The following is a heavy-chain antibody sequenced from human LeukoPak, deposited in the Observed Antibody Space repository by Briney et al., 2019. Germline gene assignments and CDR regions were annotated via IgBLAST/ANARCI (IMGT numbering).Heavy chain of an antibody. CDR2: IWYDGSNK. CDR1: GFTFSSYG. CDR3: ARLLVVPAAIYYYYYGMDA. Sequence: GRSLRLSCAASGFTFSSYGMHWVRQVPGKGLEWGAVIWYDGSNKYYADSVKGRFTISRDNSKNTLYLQMNSLRAEDAAVYYCARLLVVPAAIYYYYYGMDAWGQGTTVTVSS. J-gene: IGHJ6*02. V-gene: IGHV3-33*01. D-gene: IGHD2-2*01.